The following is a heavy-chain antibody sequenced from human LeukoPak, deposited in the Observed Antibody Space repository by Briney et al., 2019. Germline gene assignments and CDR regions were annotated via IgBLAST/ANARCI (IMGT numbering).Heavy chain of an antibody. J-gene: IGHJ4*02. CDR1: GFTFSSYW. V-gene: IGHV3-15*01. CDR3: TTDPHITMVRGAPLD. Sequence: GGSLRLSCAASGFTFSSYWMSWVRQAPGKGLEWVGRIKSKTDGGTTDYAAPVKGRFTISRDDSKNTLYLQMNSLKTEDTAVYYCTTDPHITMVRGAPLDWGQGTLVTVSS. D-gene: IGHD3-10*01. CDR2: IKSKTDGGTT.